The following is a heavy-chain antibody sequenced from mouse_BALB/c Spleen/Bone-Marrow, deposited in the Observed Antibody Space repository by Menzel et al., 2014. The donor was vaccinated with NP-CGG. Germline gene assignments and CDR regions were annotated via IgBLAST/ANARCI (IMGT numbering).Heavy chain of an antibody. CDR1: GYSTTRDYA. CDR2: ISYSGST. D-gene: IGHD2-4*01. CDR3: ARSSSYDYDVGFAY. Sequence: EVKLVESGPGLVKPSQSLSLTCTVTGYSTTRDYAWNWIRQFTGNKLEWTGYISYSGSTTYNPSLKSRFSITRDTSKNQFFLQLNSVTTEDTATYYCARSSSYDYDVGFAYWGQGTLVTVSA. J-gene: IGHJ3*01. V-gene: IGHV3-2*02.